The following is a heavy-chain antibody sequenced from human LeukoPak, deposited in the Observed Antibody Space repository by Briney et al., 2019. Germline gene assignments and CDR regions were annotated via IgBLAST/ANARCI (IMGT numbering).Heavy chain of an antibody. CDR2: IYPGDSDT. J-gene: IGHJ6*03. D-gene: IGHD6-13*01. CDR1: GYSFTSYW. CDR3: ARQRQLNYYYYMDV. V-gene: IGHV5-51*01. Sequence: KCGESLKISCKSSGYSFTSYWIGWVRQLPGKGLEWMGIIYPGDSDTRYSPSFQGQVTISADKSISTAYLQWSSLKASDTAMYYCARQRQLNYYYYMDVWGKGTTVTVSS.